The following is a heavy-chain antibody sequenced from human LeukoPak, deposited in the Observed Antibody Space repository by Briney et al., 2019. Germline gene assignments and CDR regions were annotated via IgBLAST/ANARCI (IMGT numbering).Heavy chain of an antibody. CDR2: ISWNSGSI. CDR1: GFTFDDYA. Sequence: GGSLRLSCAASGFTFDDYAMHWVRQAPGKGLEWVSGISWNSGSIGYADSVKGRFTISRDNAKNSLYLQMNSLRAEDTALYYCAKGDKLYYYGSGSYYNEGFVDYWGQGTLVTVSS. CDR3: AKGDKLYYYGSGSYYNEGFVDY. J-gene: IGHJ4*02. V-gene: IGHV3-9*01. D-gene: IGHD3-10*01.